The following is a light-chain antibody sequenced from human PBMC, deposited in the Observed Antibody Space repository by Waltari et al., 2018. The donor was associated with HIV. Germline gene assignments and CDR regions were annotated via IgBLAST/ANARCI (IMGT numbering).Light chain of an antibody. Sequence: QSVLTQPPAVSGAPGKRVTISCTGSSANIAAGYHVHWYQQLPGTAPKLLIYGNSNRPSGVPDRFSGSKSGTSASLAITGLQAEDEADYHCQSHDSSLSGYVFGTGTKVTVL. J-gene: IGLJ1*01. V-gene: IGLV1-40*01. CDR2: GNS. CDR3: QSHDSSLSGYV. CDR1: SANIAAGYH.